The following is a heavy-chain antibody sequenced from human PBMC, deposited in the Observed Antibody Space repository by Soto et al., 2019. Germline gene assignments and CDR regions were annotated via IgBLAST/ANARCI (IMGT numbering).Heavy chain of an antibody. CDR3: ARAHDYVWGSYRYYFDY. CDR1: GGSISSSSYY. V-gene: IGHV4-30-4*08. CDR2: IYYSGST. Sequence: PSETLSLTCTVSGGSISSSSYYWSWIRQPSGKGLEWIGYIYYSGSTYYNPSLKSRVTISVDTSKNQFSLKLSSVTAADTAVYYCARAHDYVWGSYRYYFDYWGQGTLVTVSS. D-gene: IGHD3-16*02. J-gene: IGHJ4*02.